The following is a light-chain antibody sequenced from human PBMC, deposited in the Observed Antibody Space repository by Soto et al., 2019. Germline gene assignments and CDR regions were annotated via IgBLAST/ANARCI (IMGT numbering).Light chain of an antibody. CDR1: QSLSTSY. CDR3: QNYGSSSLT. CDR2: GTS. Sequence: DIGLTQSPGTLSLSPGERATLSCRASQSLSTSYLAWYQQKPGQAPRLLTYGTSSRASGIPDRFSGSGSGTDFTLTISRLEPEDFAVYYCQNYGSSSLTFGGGTKV. V-gene: IGKV3-20*01. J-gene: IGKJ4*01.